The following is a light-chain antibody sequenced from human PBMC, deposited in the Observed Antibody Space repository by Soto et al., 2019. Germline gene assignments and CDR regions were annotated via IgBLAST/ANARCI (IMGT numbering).Light chain of an antibody. CDR3: ETWDSNFWV. J-gene: IGLJ3*02. CDR2: LEGSGSY. CDR1: SGHSSYI. V-gene: IGLV4-60*03. Sequence: PVLTQSSSASASLGSSVKLTCTLSSGHSSYIIAWHQQQPGKAPRYLMKLEGSGSYNKGSGVPDRFSGSSSGADRYLTISNLQSEDEADYYCETWDSNFWVFGGGTKLTVL.